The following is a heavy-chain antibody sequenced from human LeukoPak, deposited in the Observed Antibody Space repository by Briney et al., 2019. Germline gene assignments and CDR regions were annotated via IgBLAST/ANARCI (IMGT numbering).Heavy chain of an antibody. D-gene: IGHD1-7*01. CDR3: AKDLGAGTTKYFDY. CDR1: GFTFSSYA. J-gene: IGHJ4*02. Sequence: GGSLRLSRAASGFTFSSYAMSWVRQAPGKGLEWVSAISGSGGSTYYADSVKGRFTISRDNSKNTLYLQMNSLRAEDTAVYYCAKDLGAGTTKYFDYWGQGTLVTVSS. CDR2: ISGSGGST. V-gene: IGHV3-23*01.